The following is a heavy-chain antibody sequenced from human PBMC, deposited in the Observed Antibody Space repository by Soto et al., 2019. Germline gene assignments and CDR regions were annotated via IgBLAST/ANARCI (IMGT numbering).Heavy chain of an antibody. Sequence: ASVKVSCKASGGTFSNYEISWVRQAPGQGLEWMGGIIPIFGTVKYAQKFRGRVTITADKSTSTAYMDLSSLRSEDTAVYYCATTAGGRYSGYDYWFDPWGQGTLVTVSS. CDR3: ATTAGGRYSGYDYWFDP. CDR2: IIPIFGTV. V-gene: IGHV1-69*06. J-gene: IGHJ5*02. CDR1: GGTFSNYE. D-gene: IGHD5-12*01.